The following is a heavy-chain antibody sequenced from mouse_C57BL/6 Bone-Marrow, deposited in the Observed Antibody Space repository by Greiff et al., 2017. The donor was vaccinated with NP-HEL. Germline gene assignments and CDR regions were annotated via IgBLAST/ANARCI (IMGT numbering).Heavy chain of an antibody. Sequence: EVHLVESGGGLVKPGGSLKLSCAASGFTFSSYALSWVRQTPEKRLEWVATISDGGSYTYYPDNVKGRFTISRDNAKNNLYLQMSHMKSEDTALYYCARGGITTRYFDYWGQGTTLTVSS. CDR1: GFTFSSYA. V-gene: IGHV5-4*01. D-gene: IGHD2-4*01. J-gene: IGHJ2*01. CDR3: ARGGITTRYFDY. CDR2: ISDGGSYT.